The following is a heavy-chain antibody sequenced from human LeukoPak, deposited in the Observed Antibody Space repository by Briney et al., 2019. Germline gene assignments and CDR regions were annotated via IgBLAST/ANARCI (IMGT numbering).Heavy chain of an antibody. CDR3: VHRRIYSPFDY. Sequence: SGPTLVKPTQTFTLTCTFSGFSLSTSGAGVGWVRQPPGKALEWLALIYWDDDKRYNSSLKSRRTITKDTSKNQVVLTMTNVDPVDTATYYCVHRRIYSPFDYWGQGALVTVSS. V-gene: IGHV2-5*02. CDR1: GFSLSTSGAG. D-gene: IGHD4-11*01. CDR2: IYWDDDK. J-gene: IGHJ4*02.